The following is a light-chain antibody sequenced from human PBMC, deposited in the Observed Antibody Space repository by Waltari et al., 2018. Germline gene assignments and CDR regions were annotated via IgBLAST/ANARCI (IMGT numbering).Light chain of an antibody. V-gene: IGKV1-6*01. J-gene: IGKJ1*01. Sequence: AIQMTQSPSSLSASVGDRVTITCRASQGIRDELGWFQQKPGKAPKLLICAASILESGVPLRFSGIGSGTDFTLTITSLQPEDFATYYCFQDYNYPRTFGQGTKVE. CDR1: QGIRDE. CDR2: AAS. CDR3: FQDYNYPRT.